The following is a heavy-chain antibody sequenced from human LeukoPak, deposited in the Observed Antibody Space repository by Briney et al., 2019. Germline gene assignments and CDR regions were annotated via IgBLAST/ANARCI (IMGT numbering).Heavy chain of an antibody. J-gene: IGHJ4*02. CDR2: IYYTGAT. V-gene: IGHV4-59*01. Sequence: KPSETLSLTCAVYGGSFSGYYWSWIRLPPGKGLEWIGYIYYTGATNYSPSLKSRVTISLDTSKNQFSLRLSSVTAADAAVYYCARAGYSYGTGYYFDYWGQGALVTVSS. D-gene: IGHD5-18*01. CDR1: GGSFSGYY. CDR3: ARAGYSYGTGYYFDY.